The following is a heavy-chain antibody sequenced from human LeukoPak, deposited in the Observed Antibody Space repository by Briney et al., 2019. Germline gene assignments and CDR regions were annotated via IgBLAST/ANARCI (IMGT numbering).Heavy chain of an antibody. CDR3: AKDLFFRGNSPFDY. V-gene: IGHV3-30*18. CDR1: GFTFSNYG. D-gene: IGHD4-23*01. J-gene: IGHJ4*02. CDR2: ISYDGSNK. Sequence: GRSLRLSCAASGFTFSNYGMHWVRQAPGKGLEWVAVISYDGSNKYYADSVKGRFTISRDNSKNTLYLQMNSLRAEDTAVYYCAKDLFFRGNSPFDYWGQGTLVTVSS.